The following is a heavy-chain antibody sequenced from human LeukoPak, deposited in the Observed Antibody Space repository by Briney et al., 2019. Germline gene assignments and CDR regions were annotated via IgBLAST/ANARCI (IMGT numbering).Heavy chain of an antibody. V-gene: IGHV3-30*02. CDR1: GFTFSSYG. D-gene: IGHD5-18*01. J-gene: IGHJ6*03. Sequence: GGSLRLSCAASGFTFSSYGMHWVRQAPGKGLEWVAFIRYDGSNKYYADSVKGRFTISRDNSKNTLYLQMNSLRAEDTAVYYCAKKAEYSYGPNYYYYYMDVWGKGTTVTVSS. CDR2: IRYDGSNK. CDR3: AKKAEYSYGPNYYYYYMDV.